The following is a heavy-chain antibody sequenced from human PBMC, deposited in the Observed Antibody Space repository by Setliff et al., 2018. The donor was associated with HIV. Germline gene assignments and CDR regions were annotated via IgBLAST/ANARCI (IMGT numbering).Heavy chain of an antibody. V-gene: IGHV4-34*01. D-gene: IGHD3-22*01. CDR2: IDHIGRA. Sequence: SETLSLTCAVYGGSFSGFYWTWIRQPPGKGLEWIGDIDHIGRANYNPSLKSRATISVYTTKNQFLLKLRSVTAADTAVYYCARGSYYDTSGYRPGYFDYWGQETLVTVSS. J-gene: IGHJ4*02. CDR1: GGSFSGFY. CDR3: ARGSYYDTSGYRPGYFDY.